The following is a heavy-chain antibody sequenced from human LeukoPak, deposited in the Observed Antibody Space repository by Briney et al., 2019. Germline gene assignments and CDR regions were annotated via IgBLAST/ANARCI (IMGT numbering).Heavy chain of an antibody. V-gene: IGHV3-23*01. CDR1: GFTFSSYA. D-gene: IGHD1-7*01. J-gene: IGHJ3*02. CDR2: ISGSGGST. Sequence: PGGSLRLSCAASGFTFSSYAMSWVRQAPGKGLEWVSAISGSGGSTYYADSVKGRFTISRDNSKNTLYLQMNSLRAEDTAVYYCAKPQLRITGTTFRADDAFDIWGQGTMVTVSS. CDR3: AKPQLRITGTTFRADDAFDI.